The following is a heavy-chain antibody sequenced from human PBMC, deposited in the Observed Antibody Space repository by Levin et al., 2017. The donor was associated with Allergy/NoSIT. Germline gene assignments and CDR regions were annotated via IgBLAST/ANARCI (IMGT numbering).Heavy chain of an antibody. Sequence: GESLKISCAASGFTVSSNYMSWVRQAPGKGLEWVSVIYSGGSTFYADSVKGRFTISRDNSKNTLYLQMNSLRVEDTAVYYCAREGYGSGSSWGQGTLVTVSS. CDR1: GFTVSSNY. D-gene: IGHD3-10*01. V-gene: IGHV3-53*01. CDR2: IYSGGST. J-gene: IGHJ4*02. CDR3: AREGYGSGSS.